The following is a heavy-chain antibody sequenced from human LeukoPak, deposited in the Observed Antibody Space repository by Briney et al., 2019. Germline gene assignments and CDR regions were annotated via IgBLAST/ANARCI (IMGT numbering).Heavy chain of an antibody. CDR2: IIPTFGTA. CDR3: ARDVGASSRAFDI. J-gene: IGHJ3*02. Sequence: GASVTVSCKASGGTFSSYAISWVRQAPGQGLEWMGGIIPTFGTANYAQKFEGRVTITADESTSTAYMELSSLRSEDTAVYYCARDVGASSRAFDIWGQGTMVTVSS. CDR1: GGTFSSYA. D-gene: IGHD3-16*01. V-gene: IGHV1-69*13.